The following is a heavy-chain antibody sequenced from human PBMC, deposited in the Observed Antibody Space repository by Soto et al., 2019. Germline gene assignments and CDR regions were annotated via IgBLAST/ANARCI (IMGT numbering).Heavy chain of an antibody. V-gene: IGHV3-23*01. CDR3: AKDCRRLAVAGSAFDS. CDR1: GFTFNDYA. J-gene: IGHJ4*02. Sequence: PGGSLGLSCAASGFTFNDYAMAWVRQAPGKGLEWVSSISGSGGHSSYADSVRGRFTISRDNVNSILSLDMSDLSAEDTAVYYCAKDCRRLAVAGSAFDSWGQGTLVTVSS. D-gene: IGHD6-19*01. CDR2: ISGSGGHS.